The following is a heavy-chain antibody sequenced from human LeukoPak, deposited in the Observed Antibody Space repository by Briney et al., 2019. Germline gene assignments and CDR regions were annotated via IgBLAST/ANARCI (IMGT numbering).Heavy chain of an antibody. V-gene: IGHV4-59*01. Sequence: PGGSLRLSCAASGFTFSDYYMSWIRQPPGKGLEWIGYIYYSGSTNYNPSLKSRVTISVDTSKNQFSLKLSSVTAADTAVYYCARGVLWGYSSGWYDYWGQGTLVTVSS. J-gene: IGHJ4*02. CDR1: GFTFSDYY. CDR2: IYYSGST. D-gene: IGHD6-19*01. CDR3: ARGVLWGYSSGWYDY.